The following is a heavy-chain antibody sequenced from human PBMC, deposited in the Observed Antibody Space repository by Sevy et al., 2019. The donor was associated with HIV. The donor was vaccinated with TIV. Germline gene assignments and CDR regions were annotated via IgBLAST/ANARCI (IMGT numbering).Heavy chain of an antibody. D-gene: IGHD1-26*01. V-gene: IGHV3-49*04. Sequence: GGSLRLSFTASGFIFGDYGMSWVRQAPGKGLEWIAFFKSKIHGGTTENAGSVKGRFTISRDDSKNFVYLQMSNLKTEETAVYYCTRWSGSQSIFDYWGQGTLVTVSS. CDR3: TRWSGSQSIFDY. CDR2: FKSKIHGGTT. CDR1: GFIFGDYG. J-gene: IGHJ4*02.